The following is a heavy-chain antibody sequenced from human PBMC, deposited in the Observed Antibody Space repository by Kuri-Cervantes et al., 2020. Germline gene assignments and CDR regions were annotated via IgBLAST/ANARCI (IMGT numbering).Heavy chain of an antibody. D-gene: IGHD2-21*01. CDR3: ARVRRSPVVFVPYYFDS. Sequence: GGSLRLSCAASGFTFSSYGMHWVRQAPGKGLEWVAVISYDGSNKYYADSVKGRFTISRDNAKNSLYLQMNSLRAEDTAVYYCARVRRSPVVFVPYYFDSWGQGTLVTVSS. CDR2: ISYDGSNK. CDR1: GFTFSSYG. V-gene: IGHV3-30*03. J-gene: IGHJ4*02.